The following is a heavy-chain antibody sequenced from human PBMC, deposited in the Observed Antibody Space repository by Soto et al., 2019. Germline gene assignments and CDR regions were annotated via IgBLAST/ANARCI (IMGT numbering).Heavy chain of an antibody. J-gene: IGHJ4*02. D-gene: IGHD6-19*01. CDR2: IYYSGST. V-gene: IGHV4-39*01. CDR3: ARLSGQFDY. CDR1: GGSISSSSYY. Sequence: QLQLQESGPGLVKPSDTLSLTCTVSGGSISSSSYYWGWIRQPPGKGREWIGSIYYSGSTYYNPSLKSRVTISVDTSKNQFSLKLSSVTAADTAVYYCARLSGQFDYWGQGTLVTVSS.